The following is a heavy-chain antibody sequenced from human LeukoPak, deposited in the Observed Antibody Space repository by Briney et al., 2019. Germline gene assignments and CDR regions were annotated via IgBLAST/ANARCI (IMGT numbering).Heavy chain of an antibody. CDR3: AKAADYYGSGNYRD. Sequence: PGGSLRLSCAASGFTVSSSYMSWVRQAPGKGLEWVSAISGGVGTTYYADSVKGRFTISRDNSKNTLYLQMNSLRAEDTAVYYCAKAADYYGSGNYRDWGQGTLVTVSS. CDR1: GFTVSSSY. CDR2: ISGGVGTT. V-gene: IGHV3-23*01. J-gene: IGHJ4*02. D-gene: IGHD3-10*01.